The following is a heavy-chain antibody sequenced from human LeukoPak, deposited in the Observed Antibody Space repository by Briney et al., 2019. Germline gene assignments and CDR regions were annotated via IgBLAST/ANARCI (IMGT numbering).Heavy chain of an antibody. V-gene: IGHV3-30*02. Sequence: PGGSLRLSCAASGFTFSSYGMHWVRQAPGKGLEWVAFIRYDGSNKYYADSVKGRLTISRDNSKNTLYLQMNSLRAEDTAVYYCAKGPSAVAPFDYWGQGTLVTVSS. J-gene: IGHJ4*02. CDR2: IRYDGSNK. CDR1: GFTFSSYG. CDR3: AKGPSAVAPFDY. D-gene: IGHD6-19*01.